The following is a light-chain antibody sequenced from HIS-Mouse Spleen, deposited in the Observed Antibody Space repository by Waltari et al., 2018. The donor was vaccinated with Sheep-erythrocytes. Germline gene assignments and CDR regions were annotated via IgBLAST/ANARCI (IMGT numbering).Light chain of an antibody. Sequence: AIRMTQSPSSLSASTGDRVTITCRASQGISSYLALYQQKPGKAPKLLIYAASTLQSGVPSRFSVSGSGTDFTLTISCLQSEDFVTYYCQQYYSYPYTFGQGTKLEIK. V-gene: IGKV1-8*01. CDR1: QGISSY. CDR3: QQYYSYPYT. J-gene: IGKJ2*01. CDR2: AAS.